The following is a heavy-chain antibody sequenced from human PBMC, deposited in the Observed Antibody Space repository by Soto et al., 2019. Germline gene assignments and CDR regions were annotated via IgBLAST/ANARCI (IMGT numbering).Heavy chain of an antibody. D-gene: IGHD1-26*01. CDR1: GASISSYY. CDR3: ARGVGKKWELPDY. J-gene: IGHJ4*02. V-gene: IGHV4-59*01. Sequence: SETLSLTCTVSGASISSYYWTWIRQSPGKGLEWIGYTYSSSGIDYKSSLKSRVTISVDTSKNQFSLKLSSVTAADTAVYFCARGVGKKWELPDYWGPGILVTVSS. CDR2: TYSSSGI.